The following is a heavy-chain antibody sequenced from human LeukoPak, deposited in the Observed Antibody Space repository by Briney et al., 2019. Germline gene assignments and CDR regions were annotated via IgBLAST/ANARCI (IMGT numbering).Heavy chain of an antibody. J-gene: IGHJ5*02. D-gene: IGHD5-24*01. CDR1: GYTFNGYY. Sequence: GASVKVSCKSSGYTFNGYYMHWVRQAPGKGLGWMGGFDPEDGETIYAQKFQGRVTMTEDTSTDTAYMELSSLRSEDTAVYYCATDSLDGYNRPWGQGTLVTVSS. CDR3: ATDSLDGYNRP. CDR2: FDPEDGET. V-gene: IGHV1-24*01.